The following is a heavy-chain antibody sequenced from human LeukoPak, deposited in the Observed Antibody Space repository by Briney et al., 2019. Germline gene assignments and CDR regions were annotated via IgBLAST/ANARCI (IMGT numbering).Heavy chain of an antibody. CDR3: ASLYCSSTSCPLGGFDY. CDR2: IYPGDSDT. Sequence: GESLKISCKGSGYSFTSYWIGWVRQMPGKGLKWMGIIYPGDSDTRYSPSFQGQVTISADKSISTAYLQWSSLKASDTAMYYCASLYCSSTSCPLGGFDYWGQGTLVTVSS. CDR1: GYSFTSYW. V-gene: IGHV5-51*01. J-gene: IGHJ4*02. D-gene: IGHD2-2*01.